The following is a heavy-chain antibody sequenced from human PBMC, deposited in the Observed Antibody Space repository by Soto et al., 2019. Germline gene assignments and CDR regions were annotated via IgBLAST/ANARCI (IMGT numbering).Heavy chain of an antibody. V-gene: IGHV3-15*01. Sequence: PVGYLRISCAASGFTFSNAWMSCVRHAPGKGLEWVGRIKSKTDGGTTDYAAPVKGRFTISRDDSKNTLYLQMNSLKTEDTAVYYCTTWVVSSVYYQWSIFEDWGQGTLDIVSS. CDR1: GFTFSNAW. J-gene: IGHJ4*02. CDR3: TTWVVSSVYYQWSIFED. CDR2: IKSKTDGGTT. D-gene: IGHD3-22*01.